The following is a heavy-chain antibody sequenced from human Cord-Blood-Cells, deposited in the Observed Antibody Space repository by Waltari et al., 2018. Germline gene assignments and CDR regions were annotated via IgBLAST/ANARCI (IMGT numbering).Heavy chain of an antibody. CDR1: GYTLTELA. J-gene: IGHJ3*02. V-gene: IGHV1-24*01. D-gene: IGHD1-26*01. CDR3: ATVRSSGSYAFDI. CDR2: FDPEDGAT. Sequence: QVQLVQSGAEVKKPGASVKVSCKVSGYTLTELAMHWVRQAPGKGLEWMGGFDPEDGATIYAQKFQGRVTITEDTSTDTASMELSSLTSEDTAVYYCATVRSSGSYAFDIWGHGTMVTVSS.